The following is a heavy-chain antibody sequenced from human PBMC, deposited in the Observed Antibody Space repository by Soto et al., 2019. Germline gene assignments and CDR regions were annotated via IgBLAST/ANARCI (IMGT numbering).Heavy chain of an antibody. CDR3: ARVGSSGWSPDY. V-gene: IGHV4-34*01. Sequence: SETLSLTCAVYGGSFSDYYWNWIRQPPGKGLEWIGEINHSGNANYNPSLTSRVTISVDTSKNHFSLKLSSVTAADTALYYCARVGSSGWSPDYWGQGTLVTVSS. J-gene: IGHJ4*02. CDR1: GGSFSDYY. D-gene: IGHD6-19*01. CDR2: INHSGNA.